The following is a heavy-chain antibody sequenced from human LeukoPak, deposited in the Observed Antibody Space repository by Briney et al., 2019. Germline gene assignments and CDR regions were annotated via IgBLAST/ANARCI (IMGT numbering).Heavy chain of an antibody. CDR3: ARLDADSVAATFGYYGMDV. D-gene: IGHD2-15*01. CDR1: GDSFTSYW. Sequence: GESLKISCKCSGDSFTSYWISWLRHMPGKGLEWLGRIDPSDSYTNHSPSFQGHVTISADKSISTASLQCSSLKAWDTAMYYCARLDADSVAATFGYYGMDVWGQGTTVTVSS. J-gene: IGHJ6*02. V-gene: IGHV5-10-1*01. CDR2: IDPSDSYT.